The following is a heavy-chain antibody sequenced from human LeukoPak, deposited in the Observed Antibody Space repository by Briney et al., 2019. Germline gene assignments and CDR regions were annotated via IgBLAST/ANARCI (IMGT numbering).Heavy chain of an antibody. J-gene: IGHJ4*02. CDR2: FNLQGST. CDR1: GGSTTETNY. Sequence: SETLSLPCDVSGGSTTETNYWTWVRQPPGKGLEWIGEFNLQGSTNYNPSLMRRVALSVETSANHVSLHLTSVTPVDTAVYCFAMEGIFGSGSYYYFGGERTLVTVSS. CDR3: AMEGIFGSGSYYYF. V-gene: IGHV4-4*01. D-gene: IGHD3-10*01.